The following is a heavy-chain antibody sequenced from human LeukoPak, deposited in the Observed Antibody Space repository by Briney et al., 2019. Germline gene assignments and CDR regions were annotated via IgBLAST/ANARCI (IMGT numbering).Heavy chain of an antibody. V-gene: IGHV3-7*01. D-gene: IGHD3-10*01. CDR3: ARDGLWFGELLRTYYYYMDV. CDR2: IKQDGSEK. J-gene: IGHJ6*03. CDR1: GFTFDDYG. Sequence: PGGSLRLSCAASGFTFDDYGMSWVRQAPGKGLEWVANIKQDGSEKYYVDSVKGRFTISRDNAKNSLYLQMNSLRAEDTAVYYCARDGLWFGELLRTYYYYMDVWGKGTTVTVSS.